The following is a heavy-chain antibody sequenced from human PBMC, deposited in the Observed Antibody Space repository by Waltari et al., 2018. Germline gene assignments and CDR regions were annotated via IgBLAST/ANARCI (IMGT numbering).Heavy chain of an antibody. CDR1: GFTVRSTY. CDR3: ARWELLGWFDP. CDR2: IYSGGST. V-gene: IGHV3-53*01. D-gene: IGHD1-26*01. J-gene: IGHJ5*02. Sequence: EVQLVESGGGLIQPGGSLRLSCAASGFTVRSTYMSWVRQAPGKGLEWVSVIYSGGSTYYADSVKGRFTISRDNSKNTLYLQMNSLRAEDTAVYYCARWELLGWFDPWGQGTLVTVSS.